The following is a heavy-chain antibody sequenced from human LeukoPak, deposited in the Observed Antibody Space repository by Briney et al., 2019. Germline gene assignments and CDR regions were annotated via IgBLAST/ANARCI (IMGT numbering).Heavy chain of an antibody. J-gene: IGHJ6*03. Sequence: GGSLRLSCAASGFTFSKYWMLWVRQAPGKGLESVLRINTDGTVTTYADSVKGRFTISRDNAKNTLYLQMNSLRAEDTAVYYCASGSGSYRTPYYYMDVWGTGTTVTVSS. CDR3: ASGSGSYRTPYYYMDV. D-gene: IGHD3-10*01. V-gene: IGHV3-74*01. CDR2: INTDGTVT. CDR1: GFTFSKYW.